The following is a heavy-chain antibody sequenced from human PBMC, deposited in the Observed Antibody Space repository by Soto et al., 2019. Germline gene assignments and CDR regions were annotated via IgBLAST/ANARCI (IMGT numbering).Heavy chain of an antibody. CDR1: GFTFSSYA. J-gene: IGHJ6*03. V-gene: IGHV3-23*01. CDR3: ARGPRYCSGYSCDYYMDV. D-gene: IGHD2-15*01. CDR2: ISGRAATT. Sequence: EVQLLESGGGLVQPGGSLRLSCAASGFTFSSYAMSWVRQAPGKGLEWVSVISGRAATTFYADSVKGRFTVSRDNSKNTLYLQRNSLRAEDTAVYYCARGPRYCSGYSCDYYMDVWGKGTTVTVSS.